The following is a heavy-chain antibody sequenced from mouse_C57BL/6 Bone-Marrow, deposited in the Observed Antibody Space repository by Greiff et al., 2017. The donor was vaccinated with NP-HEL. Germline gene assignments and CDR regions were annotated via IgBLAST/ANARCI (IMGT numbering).Heavy chain of an antibody. Sequence: EVKLVESGGGLVQSGRSLRLSCATSGFTFSDFYMEWVRQAPGKGLEWIAASRNKANDYTTEYSASVKGRFIVSRDTSQSILYLQMNALRAEDTAIYYCARDAGIYMDYWGQGTSVTVSS. CDR1: GFTFSDFY. D-gene: IGHD1-1*01. J-gene: IGHJ4*01. CDR3: ARDAGIYMDY. CDR2: SRNKANDYTT. V-gene: IGHV7-1*01.